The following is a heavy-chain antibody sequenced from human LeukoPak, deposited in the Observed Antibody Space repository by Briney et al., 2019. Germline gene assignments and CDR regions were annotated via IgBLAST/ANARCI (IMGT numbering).Heavy chain of an antibody. Sequence: ASVKVSCKASGYTFTCCSLHWLQQAPGQGLERMRWITLYNGNTKHAKKFQGRVTITRDMSLRTAYIELCSLRSEDSAVYYWARGGRGYSGYDYGCYYYGMDVWGQGTTATVSS. CDR3: ARGGRGYSGYDYGCYYYGMDV. CDR1: GYTFTCCS. J-gene: IGHJ6*02. D-gene: IGHD5-12*01. V-gene: IGHV1-68*01. CDR2: ITLYNGNT.